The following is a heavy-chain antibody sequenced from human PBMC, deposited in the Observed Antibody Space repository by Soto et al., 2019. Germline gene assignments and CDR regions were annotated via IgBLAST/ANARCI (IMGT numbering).Heavy chain of an antibody. CDR3: ARESGGATATLDYYYFYMDV. J-gene: IGHJ6*03. D-gene: IGHD5-12*01. V-gene: IGHV1-2*04. Sequence: QVQLVQSGAEVKEPGASVTVSCRASGDRFTDYYMHWVRQAPGQGLEWMGWINPNSGVTKYAQKFQGWVTMTRDTSIRTVYMQLSXLXXXXTAIYYCARESGGATATLDYYYFYMDVWGTGTTVTVSS. CDR1: GDRFTDYY. CDR2: INPNSGVT.